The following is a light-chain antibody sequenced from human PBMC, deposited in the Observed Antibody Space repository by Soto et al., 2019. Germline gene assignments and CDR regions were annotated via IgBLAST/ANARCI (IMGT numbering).Light chain of an antibody. CDR2: EVS. V-gene: IGLV2-14*03. CDR3: SSYTSRSSLGV. Sequence: QSALTQPASVSGSPGQWITISCIGTSSDVGGYNYVSWYQQNPGKAPKLMIYEVSNRPSGVSNRFSGSKSGNTPSLTISGLQAEDEAEYYCSSYTSRSSLGVFGTGPKVTXL. J-gene: IGLJ1*01. CDR1: SSDVGGYNY.